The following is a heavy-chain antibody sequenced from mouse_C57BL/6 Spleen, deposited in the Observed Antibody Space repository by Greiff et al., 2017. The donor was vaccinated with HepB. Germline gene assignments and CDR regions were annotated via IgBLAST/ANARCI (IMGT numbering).Heavy chain of an antibody. CDR2: IYPRDGST. J-gene: IGHJ1*03. V-gene: IGHV1-78*01. CDR1: GYTFTNHT. CDR3: ALSWLLPCDFDV. D-gene: IGHD2-3*01. Sequence: QVQLQQSVAELVKPGASVKLSCTASGYTFTNHTIHWVKQRPEQGLEWIGKIYPRDGSTKYNEKFKGKTTLTADKSSNTSYMQLSSLTSEDSAVYCCALSWLLPCDFDVWGTGTPVTVSS.